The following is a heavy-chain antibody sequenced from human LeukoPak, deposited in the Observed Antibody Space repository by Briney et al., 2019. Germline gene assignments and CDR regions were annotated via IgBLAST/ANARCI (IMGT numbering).Heavy chain of an antibody. CDR3: AKGEYCSSTSCYGEGLDY. D-gene: IGHD2-2*01. CDR2: ISWDGGST. CDR1: GFTFSSYG. V-gene: IGHV3-43D*03. Sequence: GGSLRLSCAASGFTFSSYGMHWVRQAPGKGLEWVSLISWDGGSTYYADSVKGRFTISRDNSKNSLYLQMNSLRAEDTALYYCAKGEYCSSTSCYGEGLDYWGQGTLVTVSS. J-gene: IGHJ4*02.